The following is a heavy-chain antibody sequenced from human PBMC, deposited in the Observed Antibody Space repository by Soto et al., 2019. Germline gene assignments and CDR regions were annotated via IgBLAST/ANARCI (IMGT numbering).Heavy chain of an antibody. CDR3: ARSPRSISTGGIDF. Sequence: PSETLSLTCTVSGGSISSGGYYWSWVRQPPGKGLEWIGEIYHTGSTTFNPSLKSRVTISVDKSKNHFSLKVSSVTAADTAVYSCARSPRSISTGGIDFWGQGILVTVSS. D-gene: IGHD1-1*01. J-gene: IGHJ4*01. CDR1: GGSISSGGYY. CDR2: IYHTGST. V-gene: IGHV4-39*07.